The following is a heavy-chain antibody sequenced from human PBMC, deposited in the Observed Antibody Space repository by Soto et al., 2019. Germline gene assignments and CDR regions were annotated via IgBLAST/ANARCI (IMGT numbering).Heavy chain of an antibody. J-gene: IGHJ1*01. CDR2: ISPLKGRT. Sequence: QVQLVQSGPDLKRPGASMKVSCKASGYTFTSYGISWVREAPGQGLEWMAWISPLKGRTQYSQKAQGRVTLSTDTSSNTAYMEITTLRGEDTAVYYCPMDYGDRPEYFKHWGQGTLVTVS. CDR3: PMDYGDRPEYFKH. V-gene: IGHV1-18*04. D-gene: IGHD4-17*01. CDR1: GYTFTSYG.